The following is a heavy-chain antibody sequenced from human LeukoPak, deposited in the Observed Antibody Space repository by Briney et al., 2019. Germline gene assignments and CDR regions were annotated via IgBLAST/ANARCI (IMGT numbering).Heavy chain of an antibody. V-gene: IGHV4-59*11. Sequence: SETLSLTCTVSGASIRSHHWTWIRQPPGKGLEWIGNVYYVGSTSYSPSLKSRVTISLDTSKNQFSLEMNSVTAADTAVYYCARSGDSSAYYSFWGQGNLVTVSS. CDR2: VYYVGST. D-gene: IGHD3-22*01. CDR3: ARSGDSSAYYSF. CDR1: GASIRSHH. J-gene: IGHJ4*02.